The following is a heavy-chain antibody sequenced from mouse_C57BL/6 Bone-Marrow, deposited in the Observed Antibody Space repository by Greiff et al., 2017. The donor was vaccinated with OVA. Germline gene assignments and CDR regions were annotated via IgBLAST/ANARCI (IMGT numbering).Heavy chain of an antibody. D-gene: IGHD4-1*02. Sequence: VKLMESGPELVKPGASVKISCKASGYAFSSSWMNWVKQRPGQGLGWIGRIYPGDGDTNYNGKFKGKATLTAEKSSSTAYMQLSSLTSEDSAVYVCERESSTGPVDYWGQGTTLTVSS. CDR1: GYAFSSSW. CDR2: IYPGDGDT. V-gene: IGHV1-82*01. J-gene: IGHJ2*01. CDR3: ERESSTGPVDY.